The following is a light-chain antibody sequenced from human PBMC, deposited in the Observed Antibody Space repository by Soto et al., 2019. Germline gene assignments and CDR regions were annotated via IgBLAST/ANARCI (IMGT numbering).Light chain of an antibody. V-gene: IGKV4-1*01. J-gene: IGKJ2*01. CDR2: WAS. Sequence: DIVMTQSPDSLAVSLGERATINCKSSQSVLYSSNNKNDLGWYQQKPGQPPKLLIYWASTRESGVPDRFRGSGSGTDFTLTINSLQAEDVAAYYCQQYYSPPYTFGQGTKLEIK. CDR3: QQYYSPPYT. CDR1: QSVLYSSNNKND.